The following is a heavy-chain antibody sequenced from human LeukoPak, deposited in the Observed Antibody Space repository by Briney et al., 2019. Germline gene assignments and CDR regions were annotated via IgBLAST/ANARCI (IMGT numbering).Heavy chain of an antibody. Sequence: ASVKVSCKASGGSFSDYALNWVRQAPGQGLEWMGWINTNTGNPTYAQGLTGRFVFSLDTSVSTAYLQISSLKAEDTAVYYCARRYYGSGNWLFDYWGQGTLVTVSS. V-gene: IGHV7-4-1*02. D-gene: IGHD3-10*01. CDR3: ARRYYGSGNWLFDY. J-gene: IGHJ4*02. CDR1: GGSFSDYA. CDR2: INTNTGNP.